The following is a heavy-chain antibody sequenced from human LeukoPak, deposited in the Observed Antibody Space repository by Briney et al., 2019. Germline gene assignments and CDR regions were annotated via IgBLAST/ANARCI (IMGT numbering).Heavy chain of an antibody. CDR2: GSGSGRNT. J-gene: IGHJ4*02. D-gene: IGHD1-26*01. Sequence: GGSLRLSCAASGFTFSSYAMSWVRQAPGKGLEWVSSGSGSGRNTFYPDSVEGRFTISRDKSKNTVYLQMKSLRADDTAVYYCVKSRRVGANQRGLFDYWGQGTLVTVSP. V-gene: IGHV3-23*01. CDR3: VKSRRVGANQRGLFDY. CDR1: GFTFSSYA.